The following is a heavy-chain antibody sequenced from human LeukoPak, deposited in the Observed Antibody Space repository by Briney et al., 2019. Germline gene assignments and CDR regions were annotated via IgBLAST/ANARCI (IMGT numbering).Heavy chain of an antibody. Sequence: SQTLSLTCTVSGGSISSGDYYWNWIRQPPGKGLEWIGYIYYSGSTNYNPSLKSRVTISVDTSKSQFSLNLSSVTAADTAVYYCARWYYYGSGRRQFDYWGQGTLVTVSS. CDR3: ARWYYYGSGRRQFDY. CDR2: IYYSGST. CDR1: GGSISSGDYY. J-gene: IGHJ4*02. D-gene: IGHD3-10*01. V-gene: IGHV4-30-4*01.